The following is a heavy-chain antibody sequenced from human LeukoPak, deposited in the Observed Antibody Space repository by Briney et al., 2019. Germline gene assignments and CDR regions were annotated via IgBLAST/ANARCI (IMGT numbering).Heavy chain of an antibody. CDR1: GYTFTSYG. Sequence: ASVKVSCKASGYTFTSYGISWVRQAPGQGLEWMGWISAYNGNTNHAQKLQGRVTMTTDTSTSTAYMELRSLRSDDTAVYYCARFTSIAARPDLFAFDIWGQGTMVTVSS. CDR2: ISAYNGNT. CDR3: ARFTSIAARPDLFAFDI. J-gene: IGHJ3*02. D-gene: IGHD6-6*01. V-gene: IGHV1-18*01.